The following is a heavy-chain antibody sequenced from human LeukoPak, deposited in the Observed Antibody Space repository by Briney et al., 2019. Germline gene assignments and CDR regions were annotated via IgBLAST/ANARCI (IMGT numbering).Heavy chain of an antibody. V-gene: IGHV4-59*01. CDR3: ARGSDGYRFDP. Sequence: SGTLSLTCTVSGGSMTNYHWTWIRQSPGKAPEYIGYIYNIETTNYNPSLKSRVTVSVDMSKKQFSLRLKSVTTADTAVYYCARGSDGYRFDPWGQGILVTVSS. CDR2: IYNIETT. D-gene: IGHD5-18*01. CDR1: GGSMTNYH. J-gene: IGHJ5*02.